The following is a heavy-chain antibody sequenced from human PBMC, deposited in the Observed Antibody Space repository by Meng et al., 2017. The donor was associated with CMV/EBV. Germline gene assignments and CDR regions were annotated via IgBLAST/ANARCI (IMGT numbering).Heavy chain of an antibody. CDR2: IYYSGST. J-gene: IGHJ4*02. CDR3: ARHKGASSSWGGGFDY. CDR1: GGSISSSSYY. D-gene: IGHD6-13*01. Sequence: SETLSLTCTVSGGSISSSSYYWGWIRQPPGKGLEWIGSIYYSGSTYYNPSLKSRVTISVDTSKNQFSLKLSSVTAADTAVYYCARHKGASSSWGGGFDYWGQGTLVTVSS. V-gene: IGHV4-39*01.